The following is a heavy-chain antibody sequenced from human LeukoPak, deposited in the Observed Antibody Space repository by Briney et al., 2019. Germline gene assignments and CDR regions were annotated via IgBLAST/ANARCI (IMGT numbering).Heavy chain of an antibody. CDR1: GFTFSSYA. Sequence: HPGGSLRLSCAASGFTFSSYAMSWVRQAPGKGLEWVSAISGSGGSTYYADSVKGRFTISRDNSKNTLYLQMNSLRAEDTAVYYCAKAPLERYCSSTSCHEPPYNWFDPWGQGTLVTVSS. CDR2: ISGSGGST. D-gene: IGHD2-2*01. J-gene: IGHJ5*02. CDR3: AKAPLERYCSSTSCHEPPYNWFDP. V-gene: IGHV3-23*01.